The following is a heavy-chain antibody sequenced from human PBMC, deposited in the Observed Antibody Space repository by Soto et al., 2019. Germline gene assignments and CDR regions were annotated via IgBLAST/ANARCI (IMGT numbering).Heavy chain of an antibody. D-gene: IGHD6-6*01. CDR2: ISYDGSNK. V-gene: IGHV3-30-3*01. J-gene: IGHJ6*02. CDR3: ARERKQLHYPDYYGMDV. CDR1: AFPFSSYA. Sequence: GSLRLSCSASAFPFSSYAMHLVRQAPGKGLEWVAVISYDGSNKYYADSVKGRFTISRDNSKNTLYLQMNSLRAEDTAVYYCARERKQLHYPDYYGMDVWGQGTTVTSP.